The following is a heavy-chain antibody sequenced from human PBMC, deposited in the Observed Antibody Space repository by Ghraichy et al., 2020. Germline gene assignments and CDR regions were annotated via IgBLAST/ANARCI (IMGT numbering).Heavy chain of an antibody. Sequence: MGWISAYNGNTKYAQKFQGRVTMTTDTSTSTAYLEVRSLRSDDTAVNYCARDAVPGIAAVGHNWFDPWGEETLVTVSS. CDR3: ARDAVPGIAAVGHNWFDP. V-gene: IGHV1-18*01. D-gene: IGHD6-13*01. CDR2: ISAYNGNT. J-gene: IGHJ5*02.